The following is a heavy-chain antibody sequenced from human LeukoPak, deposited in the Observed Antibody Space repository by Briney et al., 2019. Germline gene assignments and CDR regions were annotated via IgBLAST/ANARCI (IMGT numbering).Heavy chain of an antibody. V-gene: IGHV3-23*01. CDR2: ISGSGGST. D-gene: IGHD3-10*01. CDR1: GFTFSSYG. Sequence: GGSLRLSCAASGFTFSSYGMSWVRQAPGKGLEWVSAISGSGGSTYYADSVKGRFTISRDNSKNTLYLQMNSLRAEDTAVYYCARGRGGGSGSYYNVFDYWGQGTLVTVSS. CDR3: ARGRGGGSGSYYNVFDY. J-gene: IGHJ4*02.